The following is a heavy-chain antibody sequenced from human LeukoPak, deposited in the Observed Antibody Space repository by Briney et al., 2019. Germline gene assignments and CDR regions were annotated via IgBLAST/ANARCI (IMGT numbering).Heavy chain of an antibody. V-gene: IGHV4-38-2*02. CDR1: GYSISSGYY. D-gene: IGHD6-19*01. J-gene: IGHJ3*02. CDR3: ARVISGWYAFDI. Sequence: SETLSLTCTVSGYSISSGYYWGWIRQPPGKGLEWIGSIYHSGSTYYNPSLKSRVTISVDTSKNQFSLKLSSVTAADTAVYYCARVISGWYAFDIWGQGTMVTVSS. CDR2: IYHSGST.